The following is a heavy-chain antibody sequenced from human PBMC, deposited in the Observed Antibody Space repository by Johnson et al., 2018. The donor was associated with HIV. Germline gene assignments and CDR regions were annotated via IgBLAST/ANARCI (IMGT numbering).Heavy chain of an antibody. CDR1: GFTFSSYA. CDR3: ARDVTAGNDAFDI. D-gene: IGHD1-1*01. Sequence: QVQLVESGGGVVQPGRSLRLSCAASGFTFSSYAMHWVRQAPGKGLEWVAVISYDGSVKYYADAVKGRFTISRDNSKNTLYLQMNSLRAEDTAVYYCARDVTAGNDAFDIWGQGTMVTVSS. V-gene: IGHV3-30*14. J-gene: IGHJ3*02. CDR2: ISYDGSVK.